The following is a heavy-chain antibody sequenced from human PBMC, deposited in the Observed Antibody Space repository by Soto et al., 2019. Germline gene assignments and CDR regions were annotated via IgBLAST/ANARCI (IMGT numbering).Heavy chain of an antibody. CDR2: IYYSGST. Sequence: PSETLSLTCTVSGGSISSYYWSWIRQPPGKGLEWIGYIYYSGSTNYNPSLKSRVTISVDTSKNQFSLKLSSVTAADTAVYYCARVEADYGMDVWGQGTTVTSP. CDR3: ARVEADYGMDV. J-gene: IGHJ6*02. V-gene: IGHV4-59*01. D-gene: IGHD6-13*01. CDR1: GGSISSYY.